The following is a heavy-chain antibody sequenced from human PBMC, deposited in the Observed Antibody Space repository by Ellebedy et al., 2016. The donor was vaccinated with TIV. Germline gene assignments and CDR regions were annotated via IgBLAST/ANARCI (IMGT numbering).Heavy chain of an antibody. Sequence: PGGSLRLSCAASGFTFSSYAMHWVRQAPGKGLEYVSAISSNGGSTYYANSVKGRFTISRDNSKNTLYLQMGSLRVEDMAVYYCARLLKSNIVVEPVYAYWGQGTLVTVSS. CDR3: ARLLKSNIVVEPVYAY. J-gene: IGHJ4*02. D-gene: IGHD2-2*01. CDR1: GFTFSSYA. V-gene: IGHV3-64*01. CDR2: ISSNGGST.